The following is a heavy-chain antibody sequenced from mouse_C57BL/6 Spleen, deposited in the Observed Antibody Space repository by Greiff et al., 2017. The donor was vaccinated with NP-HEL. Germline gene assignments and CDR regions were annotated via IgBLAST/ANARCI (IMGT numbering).Heavy chain of an antibody. D-gene: IGHD2-5*01. CDR1: GYTFTSYW. J-gene: IGHJ3*01. CDR3: AASNYLAY. V-gene: IGHV1-50*01. Sequence: QVQLQQPGAELVKPGASVKLSCKASGYTFTSYWMQWVKQRPGQGLEWIGEIDPSDSYTNYNQKFKGKATLTVDTSSSTAYMQLSSLTSEDSAVYYCAASNYLAYWGQGTLVTVSA. CDR2: IDPSDSYT.